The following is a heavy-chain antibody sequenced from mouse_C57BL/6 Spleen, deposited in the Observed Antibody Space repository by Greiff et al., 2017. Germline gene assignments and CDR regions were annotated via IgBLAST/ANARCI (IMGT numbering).Heavy chain of an antibody. CDR3: AREATVVATRYFDV. Sequence: VQLQQSGPELVKPGASVKISCKASGYAFSSSWMNWVKQRPGKGLEWIGRLYPGDGDTNYNGKFKGKATLTADKSSSTAYMQLSSLTSEDSAVYFCAREATVVATRYFDVWGTGTTVTVSS. J-gene: IGHJ1*03. CDR2: LYPGDGDT. CDR1: GYAFSSSW. V-gene: IGHV1-82*01. D-gene: IGHD1-1*01.